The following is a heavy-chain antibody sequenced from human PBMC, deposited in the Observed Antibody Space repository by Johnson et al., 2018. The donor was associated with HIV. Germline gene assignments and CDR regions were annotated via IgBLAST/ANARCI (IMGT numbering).Heavy chain of an antibody. J-gene: IGHJ3*02. CDR3: ASILVVAAQEADAFDI. V-gene: IGHV3-30-3*01. CDR2: ISYDGSNK. Sequence: QEQLVESGGGVVQPGRSLRLSCAASGFTFSSYAMHWVRHAPGKGLEWVAVISYDGSNKYYADSVKGRFTISRDISKNTLYLQMNSRRAEDTAVYYCASILVVAAQEADAFDIWGQGTMVTVSS. D-gene: IGHD2-15*01. CDR1: GFTFSSYA.